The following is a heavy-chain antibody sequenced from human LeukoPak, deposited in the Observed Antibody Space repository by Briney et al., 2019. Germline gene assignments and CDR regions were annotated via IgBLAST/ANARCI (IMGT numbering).Heavy chain of an antibody. CDR1: GFTFSDYA. Sequence: GGSLRLSCAASGFTFSDYAMSWVRQAPGKGLEWVSSIGGSGGSAYYTDSVKGRFTISRDNSKGTLFLQMNSLRAEDTAVYYCAKRLRXXXNYXXXDXWGQGTLVTVSS. CDR3: AKRLRXXXNYXXXDX. V-gene: IGHV3-23*01. CDR2: IGGSGGSA. J-gene: IGHJ4*02. D-gene: IGHD4-17*01.